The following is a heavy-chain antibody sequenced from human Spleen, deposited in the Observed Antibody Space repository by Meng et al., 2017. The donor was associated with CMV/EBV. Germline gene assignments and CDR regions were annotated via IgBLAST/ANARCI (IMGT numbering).Heavy chain of an antibody. Sequence: FSLRTSRVGGGWIRQSPAKALEWLALIYWNDDKRYSPSLKSRLPITMDTSKTQVLLTMTNMDPVDTATYYYAQVLRGYYDSSGAGFDPWGQGTLVTVSS. V-gene: IGHV2-5*01. CDR1: FSLRTSRVG. CDR3: AQVLRGYYDSSGAGFDP. D-gene: IGHD3-22*01. J-gene: IGHJ5*02. CDR2: IYWNDDK.